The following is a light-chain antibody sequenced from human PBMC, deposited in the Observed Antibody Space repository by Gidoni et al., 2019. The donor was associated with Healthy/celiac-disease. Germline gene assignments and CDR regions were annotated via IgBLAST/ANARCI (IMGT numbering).Light chain of an antibody. CDR3: QQRSNWPPLT. Sequence: ELVLTQSPATLSLSPGERATLSCRARKSVSSYLAWYQQKPGQAPRLLIYDASNRATGIPARFSGSGSGTDFTLTISSLEPEDFAVYYCQQRSNWPPLTFGGGTKVEIK. V-gene: IGKV3-11*01. CDR1: KSVSSY. CDR2: DAS. J-gene: IGKJ4*01.